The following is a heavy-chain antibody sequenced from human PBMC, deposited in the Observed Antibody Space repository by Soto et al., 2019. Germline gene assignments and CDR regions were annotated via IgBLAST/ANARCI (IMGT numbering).Heavy chain of an antibody. D-gene: IGHD1-1*01. CDR3: AKDSIGWNNSWDY. J-gene: IGHJ4*02. V-gene: IGHV3-23*01. Sequence: GGSLRLSCAASGFPFSTFAMTWVRQAPGKGLDWVALISAIGGSVYYADSVKGRFTISRDNSKNTLYLQMDSLRADDTARYYCAKDSIGWNNSWDYWGQGTLVTVSS. CDR1: GFPFSTFA. CDR2: ISAIGGSV.